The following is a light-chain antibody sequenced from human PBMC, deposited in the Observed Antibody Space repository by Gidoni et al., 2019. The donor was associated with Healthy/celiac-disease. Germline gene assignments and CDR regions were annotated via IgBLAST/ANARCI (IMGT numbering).Light chain of an antibody. CDR1: SSNIGAGYD. Sequence: QSVLTQPPSVSAAPRQMFTISCTGSSSNIGAGYDVHWYQQLPGTAPTLPIYGNSNRPSGVPDRFSGSKSGTSASLAITGLQAEDEDGYYCQYYDSSLSGPRVFGGGTKLTVL. CDR2: GNS. J-gene: IGLJ2*01. V-gene: IGLV1-40*01. CDR3: QYYDSSLSGPRV.